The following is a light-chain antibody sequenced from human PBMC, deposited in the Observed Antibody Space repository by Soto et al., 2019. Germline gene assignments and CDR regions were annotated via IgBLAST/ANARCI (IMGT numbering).Light chain of an antibody. CDR3: QQTYSTPYT. J-gene: IGKJ2*01. V-gene: IGKV1-39*01. CDR2: GAS. Sequence: DIQMTQSPSSLSASVGDRVTITCRTSQSISTYLNWYQQRPGNAPDLLIYGASTLQSGVPSRFSGSGSGTDFTLTISSLHPEDCATYFCQQTYSTPYTFGQGTKLEI. CDR1: QSISTY.